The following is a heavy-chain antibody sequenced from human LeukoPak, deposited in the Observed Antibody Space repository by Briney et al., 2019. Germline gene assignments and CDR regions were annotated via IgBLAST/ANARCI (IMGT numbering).Heavy chain of an antibody. Sequence: GGSLRLSCAASEFTFSDDYMTWVRQAPGKGLEWVSIIFIGRNTYYAPSVKGRFTISRDSSKNTLYLQMNSLKSEDTAVYYCARDVYDYWGQGPLVIVSP. D-gene: IGHD2-8*01. CDR1: EFTFSDDY. CDR2: IFIGRNT. J-gene: IGHJ4*02. CDR3: ARDVYDY. V-gene: IGHV3-66*01.